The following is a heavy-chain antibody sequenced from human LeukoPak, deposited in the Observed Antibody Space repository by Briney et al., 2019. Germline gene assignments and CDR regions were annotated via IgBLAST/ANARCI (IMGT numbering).Heavy chain of an antibody. CDR2: ISGGSIYI. D-gene: IGHD6-13*01. V-gene: IGHV3-21*06. J-gene: IGHJ6*03. CDR3: ASDKTAQLDNYYYYMDV. CDR1: GFTLSGHS. Sequence: GGSLRLSCVVSGFTLSGHSINWVRQAPGKGLEWVSSISGGSIYIYYADSVKGRFTISRDNGKNSLYLQMNSLRAEDTAVYYCASDKTAQLDNYYYYMDVWGKGTTVTISS.